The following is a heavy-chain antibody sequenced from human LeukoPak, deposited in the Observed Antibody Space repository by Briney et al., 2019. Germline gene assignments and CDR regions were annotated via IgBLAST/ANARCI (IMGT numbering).Heavy chain of an antibody. CDR1: GGSISSYY. V-gene: IGHV4-59*01. CDR3: ARSTGDLWDAFDI. CDR2: IYYSGST. J-gene: IGHJ3*02. Sequence: SETLSLTCTVSGGSISSYYWSWIRQPPGKGLEWIGYIYYSGSTNYNPSLKSRVTISVDTSKNQFSLKLSSVTAADTAVYYCARSTGDLWDAFDIWGQGTMVTVSS. D-gene: IGHD3-3*01.